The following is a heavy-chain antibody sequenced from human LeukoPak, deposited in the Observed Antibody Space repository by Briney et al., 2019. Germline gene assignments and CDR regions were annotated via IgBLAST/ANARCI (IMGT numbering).Heavy chain of an antibody. CDR2: LKPSFGTA. V-gene: IGHV1-69*13. D-gene: IGHD2-2*01. CDR1: GGTFSNYP. CDR3: ARVQSDCPIASCHDKGFFDY. J-gene: IGHJ4*02. Sequence: SVKVSCKASGGTFSNYPVTWVRQAPGQGLEWMGGLKPSFGTANYAQKFQGRVTITADESTRAAYMELSSLGSDDTAVYYCARVQSDCPIASCHDKGFFDYWGQGTLVTVSS.